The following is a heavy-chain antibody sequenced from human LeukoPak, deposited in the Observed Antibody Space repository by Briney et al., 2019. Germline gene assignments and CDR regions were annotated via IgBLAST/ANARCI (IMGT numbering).Heavy chain of an antibody. CDR1: GFTFSSYW. V-gene: IGHV3-7*01. CDR3: ARDGGYSYGSDY. J-gene: IGHJ4*02. Sequence: PGGSLRLSCAASGFTFSSYWMSWVRQAPGKGLAWVANINQDGSDKYYVDSVKGRFTISRDNAKNSLYLQMNSLRAEDTAVYYCARDGGYSYGSDYWGQGNLVTVSS. CDR2: INQDGSDK. D-gene: IGHD5-18*01.